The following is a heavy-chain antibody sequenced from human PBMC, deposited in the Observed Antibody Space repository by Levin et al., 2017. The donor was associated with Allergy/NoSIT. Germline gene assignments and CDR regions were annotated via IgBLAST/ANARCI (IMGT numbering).Heavy chain of an antibody. CDR3: AKSTSTSPRYGMDV. CDR1: EFTVNSYA. CDR2: ISGSGGNT. Sequence: GGSLRLSCAASEFTVNSYAMSWVRQAPGKGLDWVSGISGSGGNTFYADSVKGRFTISRDTSTNTLFLQLNSLRADDTAVYYCAKSTSTSPRYGMDVWGQGTTVTVSS. V-gene: IGHV3-23*01. D-gene: IGHD6-6*01. J-gene: IGHJ6*02.